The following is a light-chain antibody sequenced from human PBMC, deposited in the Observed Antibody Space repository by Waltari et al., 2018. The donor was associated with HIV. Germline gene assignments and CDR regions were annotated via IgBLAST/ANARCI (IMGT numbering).Light chain of an antibody. CDR2: KDT. J-gene: IGLJ3*02. V-gene: IGLV3-25*03. CDR3: QSADSIDSYRV. Sequence: SYELTQSPSVSVSPGQTARITCSGDALPKQYTPWYQQRPGQAPVLVIYKDTQRSSVFPERFSGASSGTTVTLTISGVQAEDEADYYCQSADSIDSYRVFGGGTSLTVL. CDR1: ALPKQY.